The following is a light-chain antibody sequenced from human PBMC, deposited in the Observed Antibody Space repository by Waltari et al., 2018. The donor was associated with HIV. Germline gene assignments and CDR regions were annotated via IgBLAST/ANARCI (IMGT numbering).Light chain of an antibody. CDR3: SSYTSSSTLV. CDR1: SSHVGGYTY. V-gene: IGLV2-14*01. J-gene: IGLJ1*01. Sequence: QSALPQPAPVSGSPGQSFTTSCTGTSSHVGGYTYVSWYQQHPGKAPKLMIYEVSNRPSGVSNRFSGSKSGNTASLTISGLQAEDEADYYCSSYTSSSTLVFGTGTKVTVL. CDR2: EVS.